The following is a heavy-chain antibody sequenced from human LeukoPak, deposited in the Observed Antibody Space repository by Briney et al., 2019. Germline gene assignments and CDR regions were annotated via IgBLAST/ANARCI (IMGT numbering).Heavy chain of an antibody. CDR2: IYYSGNT. J-gene: IGHJ4*02. CDR1: GGSISISNYY. V-gene: IGHV4-39*01. CDR3: ARQISSTWGYYFDY. Sequence: SETLSLTCTVSGGSISISNYYWGWIRQPPGRGLEWIANIYYSGNTYYNPSLKSRVTIFVETSKNQFSLNLNSVTAADTAAYYCARQISSTWGYYFDYWGQGTLVTVSS. D-gene: IGHD6-13*01.